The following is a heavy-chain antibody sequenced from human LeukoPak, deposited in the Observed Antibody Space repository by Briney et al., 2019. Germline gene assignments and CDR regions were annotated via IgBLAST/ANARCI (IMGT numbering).Heavy chain of an antibody. J-gene: IGHJ5*02. Sequence: SGGSLRLSCAASGFAFDNNAMSWVRQAPGKGLEWVSAISNTVGGRTYYADSVKGRFTISRDDSKNTVYLQMNSLRAEDTAVYYCAKAPYVILGYSYGIDNWFDPWGQGTLVTVSS. CDR3: AKAPYVILGYSYGIDNWFDP. V-gene: IGHV3-23*01. D-gene: IGHD5-18*01. CDR1: GFAFDNNA. CDR2: ISNTVGGRT.